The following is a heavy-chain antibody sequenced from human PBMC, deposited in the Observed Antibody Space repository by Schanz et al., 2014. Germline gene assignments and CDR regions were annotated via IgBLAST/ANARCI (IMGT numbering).Heavy chain of an antibody. J-gene: IGHJ4*02. Sequence: QVQLVESGGGVVQPGRSLRLSCAASGFTFSSYGMHWVRQAPGKGLEWVAEIWYDGSYKYYADSVRGRFTISRDNSRNTVYLQMNNVGVDDTATYYCVKTDAGWRFDYWGQGTLVIVSS. CDR3: VKTDAGWRFDY. D-gene: IGHD6-19*01. V-gene: IGHV3-33*03. CDR2: IWYDGSYK. CDR1: GFTFSSYG.